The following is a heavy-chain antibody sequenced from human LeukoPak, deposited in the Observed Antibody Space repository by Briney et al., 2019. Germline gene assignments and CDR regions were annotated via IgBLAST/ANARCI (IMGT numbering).Heavy chain of an antibody. CDR1: GGTFSTYA. V-gene: IGHV1-69*01. CDR2: IIPLFGTA. D-gene: IGHD3-22*01. CDR3: ARVWGQGSSGYYPF. J-gene: IGHJ4*02. Sequence: ASVKVSCKASGGTFSTYAISWVRQAPGQGLDWMGGIIPLFGTADYAQKFQGRVTITADESTRTAYMELSSLRSDDTAVYYCARVWGQGSSGYYPFWGQGTLVTVSS.